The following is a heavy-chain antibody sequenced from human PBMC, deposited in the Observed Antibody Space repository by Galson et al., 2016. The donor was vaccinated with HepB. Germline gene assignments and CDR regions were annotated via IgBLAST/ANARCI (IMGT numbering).Heavy chain of an antibody. J-gene: IGHJ4*02. CDR3: ARDVPFNY. Sequence: ETLSLTCTVSGGSIRSYYWSWIRQPPGKGLEWIGYIYYRGSTSYNPSLKSRVAISVDTSKNQFSLNLTFVTAADTAVYFCARDVPFNYWGQGTLVTVSS. V-gene: IGHV4-59*01. CDR2: IYYRGST. CDR1: GGSIRSYY. D-gene: IGHD3-10*02.